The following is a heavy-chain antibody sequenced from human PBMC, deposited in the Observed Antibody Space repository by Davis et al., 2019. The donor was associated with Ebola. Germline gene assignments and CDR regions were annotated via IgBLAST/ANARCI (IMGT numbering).Heavy chain of an antibody. CDR2: IYRGGPT. Sequence: GESLKISCAASGFTVSRNHISWVRQAPGKGLQWVSVIYRGGPTHYADSVQGRFTVSRDNSKNTLYLQMSSLRTEDTAVYYCAKIQFSNGWSAFDFWGQGTLVTVSA. CDR1: GFTVSRNH. CDR3: AKIQFSNGWSAFDF. D-gene: IGHD6-19*01. J-gene: IGHJ4*02. V-gene: IGHV3-66*01.